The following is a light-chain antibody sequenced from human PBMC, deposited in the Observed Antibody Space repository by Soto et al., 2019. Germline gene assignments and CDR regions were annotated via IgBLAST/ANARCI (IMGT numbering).Light chain of an antibody. CDR2: GAS. CDR1: PSVSSSY. CDR3: QHYGSSPYT. Sequence: EIVLTQSPGTLSLSPGERVTLSCRASPSVSSSYLAWYQQTPGQAPRLLFYGASRRATGIPDRFSGGQSGTDFPLTVSRLEPEDFAVYFCQHYGSSPYTFGQGTKVDI. J-gene: IGKJ2*01. V-gene: IGKV3-20*01.